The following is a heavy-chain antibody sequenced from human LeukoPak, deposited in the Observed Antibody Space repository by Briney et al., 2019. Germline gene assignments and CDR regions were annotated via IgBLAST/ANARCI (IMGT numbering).Heavy chain of an antibody. J-gene: IGHJ6*02. D-gene: IGHD6-6*01. CDR2: INHSGST. CDR1: VGSFSGYY. V-gene: IGHV4-34*01. CDR3: ARGRGSSSFYYYYGMDV. Sequence: PSETLSLTCTVYVGSFSGYYWSLIRQPPGKGLEWIEEINHSGSTNYNPSLKSRVTISVDTSKNQFSLKLSSVTAADTAVYYCARGRGSSSFYYYYGMDVWGQGTTVTVSS.